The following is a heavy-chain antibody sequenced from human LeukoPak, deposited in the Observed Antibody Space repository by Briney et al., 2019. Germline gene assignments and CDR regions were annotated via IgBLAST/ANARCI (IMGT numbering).Heavy chain of an antibody. Sequence: SETLSLTCTVSVGSISSSSYYWRWLRQPPGTGLEGIGSIYYSGSTYYNPSLKSRVTISVDTSKNQFSLKLSSVTAADTAVYYCASLVVTTSGAFDIWGQGTMVTVSS. D-gene: IGHD3-22*01. J-gene: IGHJ3*02. CDR2: IYYSGST. CDR1: VGSISSSSYY. CDR3: ASLVVTTSGAFDI. V-gene: IGHV4-39*01.